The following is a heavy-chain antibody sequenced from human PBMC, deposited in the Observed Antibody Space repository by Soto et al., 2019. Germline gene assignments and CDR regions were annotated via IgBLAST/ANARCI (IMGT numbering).Heavy chain of an antibody. Sequence: EVQLVESGGGLVQPGGSLRLSCAASGFTFSSYSMNWVRQAPGKGLEWVSYISSSSSTIYYADSVKGRFTISRDNANNSLYLQMNSLRDEDTAVYYCARDTPYYYGSGSSKSHYYYYYGMDVWGQGTTVTVSS. CDR3: ARDTPYYYGSGSSKSHYYYYYGMDV. V-gene: IGHV3-48*02. CDR2: ISSSSSTI. CDR1: GFTFSSYS. D-gene: IGHD3-10*01. J-gene: IGHJ6*02.